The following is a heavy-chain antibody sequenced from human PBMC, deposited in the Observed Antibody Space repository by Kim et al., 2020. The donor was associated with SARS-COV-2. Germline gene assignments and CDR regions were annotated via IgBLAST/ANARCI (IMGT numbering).Heavy chain of an antibody. V-gene: IGHV3-23*01. CDR3: AKRGYYYDSSGYYYGGFDY. CDR2: ISGSGGST. J-gene: IGHJ4*02. CDR1: GFTFSSYA. Sequence: GGSLRLSCAASGFTFSSYAMSWVRQAPGKGLEWVSAISGSGGSTYYADSVKGRFTISRDNSKNTLYLQMNSLRAEDTAVYYCAKRGYYYDSSGYYYGGFDYWGQGTLVTVSS. D-gene: IGHD3-22*01.